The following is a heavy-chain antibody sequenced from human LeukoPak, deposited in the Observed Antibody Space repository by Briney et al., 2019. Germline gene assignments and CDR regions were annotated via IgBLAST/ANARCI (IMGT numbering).Heavy chain of an antibody. CDR1: GFTFSSYA. D-gene: IGHD4-17*01. J-gene: IGHJ4*02. CDR2: MSYDGSNK. Sequence: PGGSLRLSCAASGFTFSSYAMHWVRQAPGKGLEWVAVMSYDGSNKYYADSVKGRFTISRDNSKNTLYLQMNSLRAEDTAVYYCARPGTTVTTAGYFDDWGQGTLVTVSS. V-gene: IGHV3-30-3*01. CDR3: ARPGTTVTTAGYFDD.